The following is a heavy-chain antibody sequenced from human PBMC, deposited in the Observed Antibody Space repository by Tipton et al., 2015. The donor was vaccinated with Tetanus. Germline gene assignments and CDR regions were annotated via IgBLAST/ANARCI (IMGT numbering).Heavy chain of an antibody. Sequence: TLSLTCSVSGGSISYYYWSWIRQSPGKGLEWIGHIYYNGSTKYNPSLKSRVTVSLDTSKKHFSLRLSSVTAADTAVYYCARSKLLWFGESLSGFDSWGQGTLVTVSA. D-gene: IGHD3-10*01. CDR2: IYYNGST. V-gene: IGHV4-59*01. J-gene: IGHJ4*02. CDR1: GGSISYYY. CDR3: ARSKLLWFGESLSGFDS.